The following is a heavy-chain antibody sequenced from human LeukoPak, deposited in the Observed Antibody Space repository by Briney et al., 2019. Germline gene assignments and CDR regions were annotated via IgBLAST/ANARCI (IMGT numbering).Heavy chain of an antibody. Sequence: ASVKVSCKTSGYTFTTHGISWVRQASGQDLEWMGWISTSKGDTKYAQKFKGRVTMTTDRSTSTAYMELRSLSSDDTAVYYCARDWPTVITDYWGQGTPVTVSS. D-gene: IGHD4-11*01. CDR3: ARDWPTVITDY. V-gene: IGHV1-18*01. CDR1: GYTFTTHG. CDR2: ISTSKGDT. J-gene: IGHJ4*02.